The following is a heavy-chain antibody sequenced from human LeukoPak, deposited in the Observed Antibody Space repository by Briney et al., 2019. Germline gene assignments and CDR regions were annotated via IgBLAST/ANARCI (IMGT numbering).Heavy chain of an antibody. J-gene: IGHJ4*02. CDR2: INPNSGGT. CDR1: GGTFSSYA. V-gene: IGHV1-2*06. CDR3: TRGWGTYYFDY. Sequence: GASVMVSCKASGGTFSSYAISWVRQAPGQGLEWMGRINPNSGGTNHAQIFQGRVTMTRDTSISTAYLELSRLRSDDTAVYYCTRGWGTYYFDYWGQGTLVTVSS. D-gene: IGHD3-16*01.